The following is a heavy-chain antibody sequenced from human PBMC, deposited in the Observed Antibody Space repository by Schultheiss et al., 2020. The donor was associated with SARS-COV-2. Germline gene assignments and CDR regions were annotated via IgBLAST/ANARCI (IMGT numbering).Heavy chain of an antibody. J-gene: IGHJ5*02. CDR3: ARDRTAMAQRGGWFDP. D-gene: IGHD5-18*01. CDR2: ISGSGGST. Sequence: GESLKISCAASGFTFSSYAMSWVRQAPGKGLEWVSAISGSGGSTYYADSVKGRFTISRDNSKNTLYLQMNSLRAEDTAVYYCARDRTAMAQRGGWFDPWGQGTLVTVSS. CDR1: GFTFSSYA. V-gene: IGHV3-23*01.